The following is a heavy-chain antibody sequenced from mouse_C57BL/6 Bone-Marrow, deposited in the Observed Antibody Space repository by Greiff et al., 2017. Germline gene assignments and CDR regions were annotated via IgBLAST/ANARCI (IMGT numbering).Heavy chain of an antibody. J-gene: IGHJ1*03. D-gene: IGHD2-5*01. CDR2: IYPGSGST. CDR3: ARPNSSNDWYFDV. Sequence: QVQLQQPGAELVKPGASVKMSCKASGYTFTSYWLTWVKQRPGQGLEWIGDIYPGSGSTNYNEKFKSKAPLTVDTSSSTAYMQLSSLTAEASAVFYCARPNSSNDWYFDVWGTGTTVTVSS. CDR1: GYTFTSYW. V-gene: IGHV1-55*01.